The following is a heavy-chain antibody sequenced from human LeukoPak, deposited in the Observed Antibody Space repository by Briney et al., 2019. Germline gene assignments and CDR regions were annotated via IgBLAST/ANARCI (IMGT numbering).Heavy chain of an antibody. CDR2: IDPTDSFT. CDR3: ARLGDILTGQYGAFDI. D-gene: IGHD3-9*01. J-gene: IGHJ3*02. CDR1: GYTFTSYW. Sequence: GESLRFSCKGSGYTFTSYWITWVRQMPGKGLEWMGRIDPTDSFTHYSPSFQGHVTISVDKSITTAYLQWSSLKASDTAMYYCARLGDILTGQYGAFDIWGQGTLVTVSS. V-gene: IGHV5-10-1*01.